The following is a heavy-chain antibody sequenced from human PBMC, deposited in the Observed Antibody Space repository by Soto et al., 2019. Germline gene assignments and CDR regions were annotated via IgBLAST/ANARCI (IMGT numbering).Heavy chain of an antibody. J-gene: IGHJ6*01. Sequence: QVQLVESGGGVVQPGRSLRLSCAASGFTFSSYGMHWVRQAPGKGLEWVAVISYDGSNKYYADSVKGRFTISRDNSKNTLYLQMNSLRAEDTAVYYCAKDLLEWFLYYYGMDVW. D-gene: IGHD3-3*01. CDR1: GFTFSSYG. CDR2: ISYDGSNK. V-gene: IGHV3-30*18. CDR3: AKDLLEWFLYYYGMDV.